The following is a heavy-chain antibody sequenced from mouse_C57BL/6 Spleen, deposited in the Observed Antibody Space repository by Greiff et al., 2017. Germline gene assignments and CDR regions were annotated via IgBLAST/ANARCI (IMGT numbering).Heavy chain of an antibody. Sequence: QVQLQQPGAELVKPGASVKMSCKASGYTFTSYWMQWVKQRPGTGLEWIGEIDPSDSYTNYNQKFKGKATLTVDKSSSTAYMQLSSLTSEDSAVYYCARYYYGSCPFAYWGQGTLVTVSA. CDR1: GYTFTSYW. V-gene: IGHV1-50*01. CDR3: ARYYYGSCPFAY. J-gene: IGHJ3*01. CDR2: IDPSDSYT. D-gene: IGHD1-1*01.